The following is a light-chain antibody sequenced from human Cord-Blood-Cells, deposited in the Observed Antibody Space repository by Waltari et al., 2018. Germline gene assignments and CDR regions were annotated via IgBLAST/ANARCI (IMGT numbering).Light chain of an antibody. CDR2: GNS. V-gene: IGLV1-40*01. CDR3: QSYDSSLSGSV. Sequence: QSVLTQPPSVSGAPGQRVTTSCTGSSSNIGAGYDVHWYQQLPGTAPKLLIYGNSNRPSGVPDRFSGSKSGTSASLAITGLQAVDEADYYCQSYDSSLSGSVFGGGTKLTV. J-gene: IGLJ2*01. CDR1: SSNIGAGYD.